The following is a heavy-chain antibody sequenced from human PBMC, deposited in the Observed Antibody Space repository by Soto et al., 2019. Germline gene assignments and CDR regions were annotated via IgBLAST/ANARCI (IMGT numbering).Heavy chain of an antibody. D-gene: IGHD3-10*01. CDR1: EFVFSSYP. J-gene: IGHJ1*01. CDR3: ARDGPTYYYGSGPFQH. CDR2: ISYDGSNK. V-gene: IGHV3-30-3*01. Sequence: PGGSLRHSCAASEFVFSSYPMHWDHQAPGKGLEWVAVISYDGSNKYYADSVKGRFTISRDNSKNTLYLQMNSLRAEDTAVYYCARDGPTYYYGSGPFQHWGQGTLVTVS.